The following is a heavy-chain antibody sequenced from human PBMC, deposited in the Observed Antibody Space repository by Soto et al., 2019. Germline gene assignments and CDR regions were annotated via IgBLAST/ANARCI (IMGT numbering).Heavy chain of an antibody. CDR1: NGSVSSYNW. CDR3: ARASVYGSSFYFDS. CDR2: VYHSGNT. V-gene: IGHV4-4*02. Sequence: SSETLSLTCAVSNGSVSSYNWWSWVRQPPGKGLEWIGEVYHSGNTNYNPSLKSRVTISVDKSKNHFSLSLSSVSAADTAVYYCARASVYGSSFYFDSWGQGTLVTVSS. D-gene: IGHD3-10*01. J-gene: IGHJ4*01.